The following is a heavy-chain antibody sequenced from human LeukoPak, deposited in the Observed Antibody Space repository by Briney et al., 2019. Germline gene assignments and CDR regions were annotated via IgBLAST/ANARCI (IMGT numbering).Heavy chain of an antibody. V-gene: IGHV4-59*01. D-gene: IGHD6-13*01. Sequence: SETLSLTCTVSGGSISSYYWSWIRQSPGKGLEWIGYIYYSGSTNYNPSLKSRVTISVDTSKNQFSLKLSSVTAADTAVYYCARDVGDYSSSWYRIGYWGQGTLVTVSS. J-gene: IGHJ4*02. CDR1: GGSISSYY. CDR2: IYYSGST. CDR3: ARDVGDYSSSWYRIGY.